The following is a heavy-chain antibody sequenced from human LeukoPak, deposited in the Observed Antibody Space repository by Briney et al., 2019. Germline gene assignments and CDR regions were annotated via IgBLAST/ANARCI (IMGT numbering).Heavy chain of an antibody. CDR2: ISSSGSTI. J-gene: IGHJ6*03. Sequence: GGSLRLSCAASGFTFSSYEMNWVRQAPGKGLEWVSYISSSGSTIYYADSVKGRFTISRDNAKNSLYLQMNSLRAEDTAVYYCARAEKSYYYYYYYIDVWGKGTTVTVSS. CDR1: GFTFSSYE. V-gene: IGHV3-48*03. CDR3: ARAEKSYYYYYYYIDV.